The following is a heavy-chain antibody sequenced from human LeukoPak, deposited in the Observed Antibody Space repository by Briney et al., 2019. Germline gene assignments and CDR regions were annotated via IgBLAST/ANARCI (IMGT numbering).Heavy chain of an antibody. D-gene: IGHD2-8*01. CDR1: GLTLTTIY. CDR3: ASEVPRTSRFDR. V-gene: IGHV1-46*01. CDR2: LYPGGDRA. J-gene: IGHJ4*02. Sequence: SVKVSCKASGLTLTTIYMHWVRQAPGQGLEWMAVLYPGGDRAIYAQRFQGRLTLTRDTSTNTVYMEVSSLASEDTAVYYCASEVPRTSRFDRWGQGPLVTVSS.